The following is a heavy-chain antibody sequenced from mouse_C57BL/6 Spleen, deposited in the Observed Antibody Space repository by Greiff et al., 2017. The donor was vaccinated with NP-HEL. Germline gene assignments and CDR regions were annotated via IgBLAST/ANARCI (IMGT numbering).Heavy chain of an antibody. CDR2: INPNNGGT. Sequence: EVQLQQSGPELVKPGASVKISCKASGYTFTDYYMNWVKQSHGKSLEWIGDINPNNGGTSYNQKFKGKATLTVDKSSSTAYMELRSLTSEDSAVYYCARKRGVYYFDYWGQGTTLTVSS. CDR3: ARKRGVYYFDY. J-gene: IGHJ2*01. V-gene: IGHV1-26*01. CDR1: GYTFTDYY.